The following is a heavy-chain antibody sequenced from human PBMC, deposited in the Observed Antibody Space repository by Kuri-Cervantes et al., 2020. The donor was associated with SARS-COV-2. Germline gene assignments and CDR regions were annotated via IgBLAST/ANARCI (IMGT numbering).Heavy chain of an antibody. CDR1: GGSISSSSYY. CDR3: ARDPSRGVRWSGYPNYFDY. D-gene: IGHD3-3*01. J-gene: IGHJ4*02. Sequence: GSLRLSCTVSGGSISSSSYYWGWIRQPPGKGLEWIGSIYYSGITYYNPSLKRRVTISVDTSKNQFSLKLSSVTAADTAVYYCARDPSRGVRWSGYPNYFDYWGQGTLVTVSS. V-gene: IGHV4-39*07. CDR2: IYYSGIT.